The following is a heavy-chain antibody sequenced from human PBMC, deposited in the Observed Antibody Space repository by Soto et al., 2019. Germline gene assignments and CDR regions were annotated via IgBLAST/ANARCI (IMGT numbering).Heavy chain of an antibody. Sequence: SETLSLTCTVSGGSINTCYWSWVRQPAEKGLEWTVRIFSSGSTSFNPALESLVAMSVDTSKNHFSLNLSPVTAADMAVYDCAREGSYSAYNFAHGIQLWSFYXWGQGALVTVSX. V-gene: IGHV4-4*07. CDR1: GGSINTCY. D-gene: IGHD5-18*01. CDR3: AREGSYSAYNFAHGIQLWSFYX. CDR2: IFSSGST. J-gene: IGHJ4*02.